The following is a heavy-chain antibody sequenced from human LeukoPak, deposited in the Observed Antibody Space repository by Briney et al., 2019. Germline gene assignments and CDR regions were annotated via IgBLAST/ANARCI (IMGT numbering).Heavy chain of an antibody. CDR2: ISGNNGNT. D-gene: IGHD1-7*01. V-gene: IGHV1-18*01. J-gene: IGHJ4*02. Sequence: GSVKFSCKASGYTFTNYGISWVRQAPGQGLEWMGWISGNNGNTNNAQKFQGRVTMTADTSTSTAYMELRSLRSDDTAVYYCARPYNWNYATDYWGQGTLVTVSS. CDR1: GYTFTNYG. CDR3: ARPYNWNYATDY.